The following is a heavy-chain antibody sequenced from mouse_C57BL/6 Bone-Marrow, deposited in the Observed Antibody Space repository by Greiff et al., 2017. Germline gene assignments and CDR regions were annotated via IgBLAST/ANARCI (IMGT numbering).Heavy chain of an antibody. V-gene: IGHV1-26*01. Sequence: VQLQQSGPELVKPGASVKISCKASGYTFTDYYMNWVKQSHGKSLEWIGDINPNNGGTSYNQKFKGKAILTADKSSSTAYMELRSLTSEDSAVYYCPRSYGSSYFDYWGQGTTLTVSS. CDR3: PRSYGSSYFDY. CDR1: GYTFTDYY. D-gene: IGHD1-1*01. J-gene: IGHJ2*01. CDR2: INPNNGGT.